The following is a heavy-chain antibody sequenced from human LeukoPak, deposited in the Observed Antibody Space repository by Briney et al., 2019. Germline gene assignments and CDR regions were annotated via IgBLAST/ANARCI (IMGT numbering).Heavy chain of an antibody. Sequence: GGSLRLSCAASGFTFSSYGMHRVRQAPGKGLEWVAVIWYDGSNKYYADSVKGRFTISRDNSKNTLYLQMNSLRAEDTAVYYCARDRYSSSWYAPFDPWGQGTLVTVSS. CDR3: ARDRYSSSWYAPFDP. V-gene: IGHV3-33*01. CDR1: GFTFSSYG. CDR2: IWYDGSNK. D-gene: IGHD6-13*01. J-gene: IGHJ5*02.